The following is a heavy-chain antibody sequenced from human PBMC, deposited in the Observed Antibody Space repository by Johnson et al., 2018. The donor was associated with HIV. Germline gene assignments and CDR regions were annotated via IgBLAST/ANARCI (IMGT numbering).Heavy chain of an antibody. J-gene: IGHJ3*02. CDR3: ARACRDGTTYRRAFDI. CDR2: ISYDGSNK. D-gene: IGHD5-24*01. CDR1: GFTFSSYA. V-gene: IGHV3-30*04. Sequence: QVQLVESGGGVVQPGRSLRLSCAASGFTFSSYAMHWVRQAPGKGLEWVAVISYDGSNKYYADSVKGRFTISRDNSKNTLYLQMNSLRAEDTAVYYCARACRDGTTYRRAFDIWGQGTMVTVSS.